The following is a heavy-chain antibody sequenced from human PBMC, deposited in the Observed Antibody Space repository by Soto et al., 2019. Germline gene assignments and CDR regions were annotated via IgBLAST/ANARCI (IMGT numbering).Heavy chain of an antibody. CDR2: IWFDESNK. V-gene: IGHV3-33*01. J-gene: IGHJ4*02. CDR1: GFTFSSFG. Sequence: QVQLVESGGGVVQPGRSLRLSCAASGFTFSSFGMHWVRQAPGKGLEWVAVIWFDESNKYYTDSVKGRFTISRDDSENTLYLQMSSLRAEDTAVYSCSRDRGTSWFDYWGQGTLVTVSS. D-gene: IGHD6-13*01. CDR3: SRDRGTSWFDY.